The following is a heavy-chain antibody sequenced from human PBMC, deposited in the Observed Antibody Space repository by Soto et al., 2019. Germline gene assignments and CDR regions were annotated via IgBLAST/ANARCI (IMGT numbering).Heavy chain of an antibody. CDR2: MNPNSGNT. V-gene: IGHV1-8*01. CDR1: VYTFTIYD. CDR3: AREVAGKFDY. J-gene: IGHJ4*02. D-gene: IGHD2-15*01. Sequence: ASVKVCCKASVYTFTIYDINWVRQATGQGLEWMGWMNPNSGNTAYAQKFQGRVTMTRNTSISTAYMELSSLRSEDTAVYYCAREVAGKFDYWGQGTLVTVSS.